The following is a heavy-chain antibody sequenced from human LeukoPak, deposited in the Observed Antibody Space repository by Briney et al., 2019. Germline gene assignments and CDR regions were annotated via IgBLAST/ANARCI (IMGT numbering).Heavy chain of an antibody. D-gene: IGHD6-6*01. V-gene: IGHV3-7*01. CDR2: INHDASEK. CDR1: GLTFTNYW. J-gene: IGHJ5*02. Sequence: TGGSLRLSCTASGLTFTNYWMIWVRQAPGKGLEWVANINHDASEKYYVGSVEGRFTISRDNAKNSLFLQMNSLRAEDTGVYHCVTSPYSSSSSWGQGTLVTVSS. CDR3: VTSPYSSSSS.